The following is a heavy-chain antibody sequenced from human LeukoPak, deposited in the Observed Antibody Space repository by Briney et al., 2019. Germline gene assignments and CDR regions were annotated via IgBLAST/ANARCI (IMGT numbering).Heavy chain of an antibody. CDR3: AKDRGYCSSTSCSYYYYGMTS. V-gene: IGHV3-30*18. CDR2: ISYDGSNK. D-gene: IGHD2-2*01. J-gene: IGHJ6*02. Sequence: GGSLRLSCAASGFTFSSYGMHWVRQAPGKGLEWVAVISYDGSNKYYADSVKGRFTISRDNSKNTLYLQMNSLRAEDTAVYYCAKDRGYCSSTSCSYYYYGMTSGAKGPRSPSP. CDR1: GFTFSSYG.